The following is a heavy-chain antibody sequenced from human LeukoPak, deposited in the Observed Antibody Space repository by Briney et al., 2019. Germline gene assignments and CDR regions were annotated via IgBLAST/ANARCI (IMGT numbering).Heavy chain of an antibody. J-gene: IGHJ4*02. Sequence: ASVKVSCKASGYAFTGYYMHWVRQAPGQGLEWMGWINPNSGGTNYAQKFQGRVTMTRDTSISTAYMELSRLRPDDTAVYYCARERGRDGYDYWGQGTLVTVSS. CDR3: ARERGRDGYDY. V-gene: IGHV1-2*02. D-gene: IGHD5-24*01. CDR2: INPNSGGT. CDR1: GYAFTGYY.